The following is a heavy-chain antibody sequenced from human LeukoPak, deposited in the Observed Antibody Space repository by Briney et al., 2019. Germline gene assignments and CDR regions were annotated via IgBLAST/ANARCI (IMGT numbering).Heavy chain of an antibody. CDR2: IKQDGSEK. J-gene: IGHJ6*02. V-gene: IGHV3-7*01. CDR1: GFTFSSYW. Sequence: GGSLRLSCAGSGFTFSSYWMSWVRQAPGKGLEWVANIKQDGSEKYYVDSVKGRFTISRDNAKNSLYLQMNSLRAEDTAVYYCARDTIERGYCSGGSCPNVYYYYYGMDVWGQGTTVTVSS. CDR3: ARDTIERGYCSGGSCPNVYYYYYGMDV. D-gene: IGHD2-15*01.